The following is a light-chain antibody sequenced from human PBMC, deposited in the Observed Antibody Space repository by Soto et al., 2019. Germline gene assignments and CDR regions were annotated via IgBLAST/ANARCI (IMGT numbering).Light chain of an antibody. J-gene: IGKJ1*01. Sequence: DIQMTQSPSTLSASLGDRVTITCRASQSISSWLAWYQQKPGKAPKLLIYDASSLESGVPSRFSGSGSGTDFTLTISSLQPEDFATYYCQQSYSTPGTFGQGTKVDIK. CDR3: QQSYSTPGT. CDR2: DAS. CDR1: QSISSW. V-gene: IGKV1-5*01.